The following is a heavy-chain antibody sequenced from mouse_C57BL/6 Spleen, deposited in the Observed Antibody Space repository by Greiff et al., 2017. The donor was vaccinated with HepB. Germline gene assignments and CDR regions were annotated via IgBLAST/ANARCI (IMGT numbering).Heavy chain of an antibody. D-gene: IGHD2-3*01. CDR2: INPSSGYT. Sequence: QVQLQQSGAELAKPGASVKLSCKASGYTFTSYWMHWVKQRPGQGLEWIGYINPSSGYTKYNQKFKDKATLTADKSSSTAYMQLSSLTYDDSAVYYCAPIYDGYLRGFAYWGQGTLVTVSA. J-gene: IGHJ3*01. V-gene: IGHV1-7*01. CDR3: APIYDGYLRGFAY. CDR1: GYTFTSYW.